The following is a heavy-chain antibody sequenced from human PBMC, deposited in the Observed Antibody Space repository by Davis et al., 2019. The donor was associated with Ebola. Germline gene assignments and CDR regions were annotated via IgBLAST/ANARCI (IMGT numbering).Heavy chain of an antibody. D-gene: IGHD5/OR15-5a*01. J-gene: IGHJ3*01. Sequence: GESLKISCAASGFTFSSYNMNWVRQAPGKGLEWVSSISSSDSYMYYADSVKGRFTISRDNAKNSLYLQMNSLRSEDTALYYCATVSTITGGDFDFWGQGTMVTVSS. CDR1: GFTFSSYN. CDR3: ATVSTITGGDFDF. V-gene: IGHV3-21*04. CDR2: ISSSDSYM.